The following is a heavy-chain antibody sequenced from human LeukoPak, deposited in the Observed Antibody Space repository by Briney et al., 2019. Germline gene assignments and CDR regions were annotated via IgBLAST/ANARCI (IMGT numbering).Heavy chain of an antibody. D-gene: IGHD6-13*01. J-gene: IGHJ4*02. V-gene: IGHV3-21*01. CDR1: GFTFSSYS. CDR3: AVAAAGTYDY. Sequence: GGSLRLSCAASGFTFSSYSMNWVRQAPGKGLEWVSSISSSSSYIYYADSVKGRFTISRDNAKNSLYPQMNSLRAEDTAVYYCAVAAAGTYDYWGQGTLVTVSS. CDR2: ISSSSSYI.